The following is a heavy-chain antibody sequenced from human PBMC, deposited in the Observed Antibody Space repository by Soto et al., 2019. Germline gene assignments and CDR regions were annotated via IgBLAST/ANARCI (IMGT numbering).Heavy chain of an antibody. CDR1: GYTFTSYY. J-gene: IGHJ4*02. V-gene: IGHV1-46*01. Sequence: QVQLVQSGAEVKKPGASVKVSCKASGYTFTSYYMHWVRQAPGQGLEWMGIINPSGGSTSYAQKFQGSVTMTRATSTSTVYMELSSMRSEDTAVYYCARRQTIAAAGCSLDYWGQGTLVTVSS. CDR2: INPSGGST. CDR3: ARRQTIAAAGCSLDY. D-gene: IGHD6-13*01.